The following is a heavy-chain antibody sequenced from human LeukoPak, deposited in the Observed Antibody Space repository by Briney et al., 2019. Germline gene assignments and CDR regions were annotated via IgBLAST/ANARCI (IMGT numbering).Heavy chain of an antibody. CDR3: ARDRGIGSSSWYPLDY. J-gene: IGHJ4*02. CDR2: ISSSSSYI. Sequence: GGSLRLSCAASGFTFSSYSMNWVRQAPGKGLEWVSSISSSSSYIYYTDSVKGRFTISRDNAKNSLYLQMNSLRAEDTAVYYCARDRGIGSSSWYPLDYWSQGTLVTVSS. V-gene: IGHV3-21*01. D-gene: IGHD6-13*01. CDR1: GFTFSSYS.